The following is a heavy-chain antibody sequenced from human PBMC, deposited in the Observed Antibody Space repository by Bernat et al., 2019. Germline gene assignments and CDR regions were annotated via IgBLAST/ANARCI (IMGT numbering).Heavy chain of an antibody. CDR2: IKQDGSEK. D-gene: IGHD6-13*01. Sequence: EVQLVESGGGLVQPGGSLRLSCAASGFTFSSYWMSWVRQAPGKGLEWVANIKQDGSEKYYVDSVKGRFTISRDNAKNSLYLQMNSLRAEDTAVYYCAKDPIYSSTPDYFDYWGQGTLVTVSS. J-gene: IGHJ4*02. CDR3: AKDPIYSSTPDYFDY. CDR1: GFTFSSYW. V-gene: IGHV3-7*01.